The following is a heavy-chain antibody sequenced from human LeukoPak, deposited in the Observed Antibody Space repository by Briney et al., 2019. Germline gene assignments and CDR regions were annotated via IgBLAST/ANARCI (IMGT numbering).Heavy chain of an antibody. V-gene: IGHV1-2*02. CDR1: GYTFTGYY. CDR3: ARLSLDCSSTSCYAFDY. D-gene: IGHD2-2*01. Sequence: ASVKVSSKASGYTFTGYYMHWVRQAPGQGLEWMGWINPNSGGTNYAQKFQGRVTMTRDTSISTAYMELSRLRSDDTAVYYCARLSLDCSSTSCYAFDYWGQGTLVTVSS. CDR2: INPNSGGT. J-gene: IGHJ4*02.